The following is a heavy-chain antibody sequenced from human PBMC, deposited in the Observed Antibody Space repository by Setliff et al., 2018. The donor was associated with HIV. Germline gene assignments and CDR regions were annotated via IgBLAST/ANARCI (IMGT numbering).Heavy chain of an antibody. J-gene: IGHJ4*02. V-gene: IGHV4-39*01. CDR1: GAPTIRDNYF. Sequence: KSSETLSLTCSVTGAPTIRDNYFWGWIRQPPGKGLEWIANIHSPGIVYYNPSLRSRVTISVDTSQSRFSLELTAVTAADTAVYYCVRPAFGIGGGADFDSWGQGTLVTVSS. D-gene: IGHD3-3*01. CDR2: IHSPGIV. CDR3: VRPAFGIGGGADFDS.